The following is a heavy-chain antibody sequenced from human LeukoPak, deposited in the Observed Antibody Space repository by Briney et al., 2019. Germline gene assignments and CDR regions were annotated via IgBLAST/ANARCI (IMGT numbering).Heavy chain of an antibody. V-gene: IGHV3-23*01. CDR1: GFIFISYA. D-gene: IGHD2-2*01. Sequence: GGSLRLSCAASGFIFISYAMSWVRQAPGKGLEWVSGISGSAGSTYYADSVKGRFTISRDNSKNTLYLQMNSLRAEDTAVYYCAKGIVVVPAAPVDYWGQGTLVTVSS. CDR2: ISGSAGST. J-gene: IGHJ4*02. CDR3: AKGIVVVPAAPVDY.